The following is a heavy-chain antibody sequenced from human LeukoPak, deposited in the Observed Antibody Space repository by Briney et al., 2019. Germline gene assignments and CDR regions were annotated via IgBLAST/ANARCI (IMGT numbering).Heavy chain of an antibody. Sequence: SETLSLTCTVSGGSISSGGYYWSWIRQPPGKGLEWIGYIYHSGSTYYNPSLKSRVTISVDTSKNQFSLKLISVTAADTAVYYCARGQADSSGYRFKYWGQGTLVTVSS. CDR3: ARGQADSSGYRFKY. V-gene: IGHV4-30-2*01. CDR1: GGSISSGGYY. D-gene: IGHD3-22*01. CDR2: IYHSGST. J-gene: IGHJ4*02.